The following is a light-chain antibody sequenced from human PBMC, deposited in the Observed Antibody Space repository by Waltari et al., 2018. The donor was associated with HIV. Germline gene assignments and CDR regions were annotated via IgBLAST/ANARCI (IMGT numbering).Light chain of an antibody. V-gene: IGKV2D-29*01. CDR2: EVS. Sequence: DIVMIQTLPSLSVTPGQPVSLSCKSRQSLLGCDDRTYLYWYLQRPRQPPQLLIYEVSNRFSGVSDRFSGSGSGTDFTLKISRVEAEDVGVYYCKQYLQFPLTFGGGTKVEIK. CDR1: QSLLGCDDRTY. CDR3: KQYLQFPLT. J-gene: IGKJ4*01.